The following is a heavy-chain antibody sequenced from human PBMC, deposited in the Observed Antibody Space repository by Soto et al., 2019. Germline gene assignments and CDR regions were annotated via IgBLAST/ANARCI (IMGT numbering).Heavy chain of an antibody. J-gene: IGHJ4*02. Sequence: GASVKVSCKASGYTFTSYGISWVRQAPGQGLEWMGWISAYNGNTNYAQKLQGRVTMTTDTSTSTAYMELRSLRSDDTAVYYCARDLYYDSSGYKNFDYWGQGPLVTVSS. V-gene: IGHV1-18*01. CDR2: ISAYNGNT. CDR3: ARDLYYDSSGYKNFDY. D-gene: IGHD3-22*01. CDR1: GYTFTSYG.